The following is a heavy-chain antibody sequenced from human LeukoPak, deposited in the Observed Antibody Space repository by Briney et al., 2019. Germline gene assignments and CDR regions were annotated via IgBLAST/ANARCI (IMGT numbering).Heavy chain of an antibody. D-gene: IGHD1-26*01. V-gene: IGHV4-34*01. CDR3: ARGSSGSSRVYDYGMDV. CDR1: GGSFSGYY. CDR2: INHSGST. Sequence: SETLSLTCAVYGGSFSGYYWSWIRQPPGKGLEWIGEINHSGSTNYNPSLKSRVTISVDTSKNQFSLKLSSVTAADTAVYHCARGSSGSSRVYDYGMDVWGQGTTVTVSS. J-gene: IGHJ6*02.